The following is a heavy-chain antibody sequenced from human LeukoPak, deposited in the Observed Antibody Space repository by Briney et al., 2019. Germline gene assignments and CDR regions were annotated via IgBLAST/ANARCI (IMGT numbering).Heavy chain of an antibody. Sequence: GASVKVSCKASGYTFTSYAMNWVRQAPGQGLEWMGWINPNSGGTNYAQKFQGRVTMTRDTSISTAYMELSRLRSDDTAVYYCARMNTMIVVVGAFDIWGQGTMVTVSS. J-gene: IGHJ3*02. CDR2: INPNSGGT. D-gene: IGHD3-22*01. V-gene: IGHV1-2*02. CDR1: GYTFTSYA. CDR3: ARMNTMIVVVGAFDI.